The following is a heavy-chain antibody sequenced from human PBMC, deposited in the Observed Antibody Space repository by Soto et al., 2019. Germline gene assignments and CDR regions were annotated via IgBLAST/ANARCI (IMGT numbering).Heavy chain of an antibody. CDR3: ARGNPSSWTSRKDMDV. Sequence: QVQLQQWGAGLLKPSETLSLTCAVYGGSFSGYYWSWIRQPPGKGLEWIGEINHSGSTNYNPSLKSRVTISVDTSKNQFSLKLSAVTAADTAVYYCARGNPSSWTSRKDMDVWGQGTTVTVSS. V-gene: IGHV4-34*01. CDR1: GGSFSGYY. CDR2: INHSGST. D-gene: IGHD6-13*01. J-gene: IGHJ6*02.